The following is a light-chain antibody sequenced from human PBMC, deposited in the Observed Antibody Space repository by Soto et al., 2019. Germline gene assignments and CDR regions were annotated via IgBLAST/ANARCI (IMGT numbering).Light chain of an antibody. V-gene: IGLV1-44*01. J-gene: IGLJ2*01. Sequence: QPVLTQPPSASGTPGQRVTISCSGSSSNIGVNTVHWYQQLPGTAPKLFIYSNNQRPSGVPARFSGSKSGTSASLAISGLQSEDEADYYCAAWDDRLNGVVFGGGTKLTVL. CDR2: SNN. CDR1: SSNIGVNT. CDR3: AAWDDRLNGVV.